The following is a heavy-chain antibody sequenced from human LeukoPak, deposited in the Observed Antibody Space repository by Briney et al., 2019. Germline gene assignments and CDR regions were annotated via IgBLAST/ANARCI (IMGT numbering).Heavy chain of an antibody. CDR3: ARHGSITMVRGRLRYFYMDV. J-gene: IGHJ6*03. Sequence: GGSLRLCCAASGFTFSSYDMSWVLQAPGKGLHWFSTISDSGGSTYYADSVKGRFTISRDNSKDTLYLQMNSLRAEDTAVYYCARHGSITMVRGRLRYFYMDVWGKGTTVTISS. D-gene: IGHD3-10*01. CDR2: ISDSGGST. V-gene: IGHV3-23*01. CDR1: GFTFSSYD.